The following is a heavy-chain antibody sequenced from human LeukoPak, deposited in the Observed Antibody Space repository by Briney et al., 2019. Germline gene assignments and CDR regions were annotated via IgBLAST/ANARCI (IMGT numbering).Heavy chain of an antibody. CDR3: ARANGAAAGLDY. CDR2: INPNSGGT. CDR1: GYTFTGYY. J-gene: IGHJ4*02. V-gene: IGHV1-2*02. Sequence: ASVKVSCKPSGYTFTGYYMHWVRQAPGHGLEWMGWINPNSGGTNYAQKFQGRVTMTRDTSISTAYMELSRLRSDDTAVYYCARANGAAAGLDYWGQGTLVTVSS. D-gene: IGHD6-13*01.